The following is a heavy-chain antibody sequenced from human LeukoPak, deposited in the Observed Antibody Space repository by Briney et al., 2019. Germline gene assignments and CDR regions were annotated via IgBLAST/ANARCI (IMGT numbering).Heavy chain of an antibody. CDR2: IWYDGSNK. V-gene: IGHV3-33*01. D-gene: IGHD3-22*01. CDR1: GFTFSSYG. CDR3: ARPRDEHYYDSRGAFDI. Sequence: GRSLRLSCAASGFTFSSYGMHWVRQAPGKGLEWVAVIWYDGSNKYYADSVKGRFTISRDNSKNTLYLQMNSLRAEDTAVYYCARPRDEHYYDSRGAFDIWGQGTMVTVSS. J-gene: IGHJ3*02.